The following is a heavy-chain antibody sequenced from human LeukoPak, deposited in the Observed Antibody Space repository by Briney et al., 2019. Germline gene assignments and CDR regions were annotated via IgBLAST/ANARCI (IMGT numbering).Heavy chain of an antibody. V-gene: IGHV1-2*06. CDR1: GYTFTGYY. Sequence: ASVKVSCKASGYTFTGYYMHWVRQAPGQGLEWMGRINPNSGGTNYAQKFQGRVTMTRDTSISTAYMELSRLRSDDTAVYYCARDDNSVGYYYDGSGYYARFDYWGQGTLVTVSS. D-gene: IGHD3-22*01. J-gene: IGHJ4*02. CDR2: INPNSGGT. CDR3: ARDDNSVGYYYDGSGYYARFDY.